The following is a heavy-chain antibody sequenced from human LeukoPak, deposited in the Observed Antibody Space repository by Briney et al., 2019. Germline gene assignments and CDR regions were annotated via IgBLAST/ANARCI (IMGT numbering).Heavy chain of an antibody. V-gene: IGHV1-46*01. D-gene: IGHD6-19*01. CDR3: ARGDYSSGWTMDY. CDR1: GGTFSSYA. Sequence: ASVMVSCKASGGTFSSYAISWVRQAPGQGLEWMGIINPSGGSTSYAQKFQGRVTMTRDTSTSTVYMELSSLRSEDTAVYYCARGDYSSGWTMDYWGQGTLVTVSS. CDR2: INPSGGST. J-gene: IGHJ4*02.